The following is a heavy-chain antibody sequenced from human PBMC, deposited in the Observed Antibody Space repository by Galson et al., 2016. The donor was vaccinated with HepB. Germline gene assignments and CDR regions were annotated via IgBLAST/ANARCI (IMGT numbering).Heavy chain of an antibody. Sequence: PALVKPTQTLTLTCTFSGLSRSTSGVGVGWVRQPPGKALEWLALIFWDDGKRYSPSLKSRLTIAKDTSKNQVVLTMTNMDPVDTATYYCAHRPDSGSATYYFDYWGQGTLVTVSS. CDR2: IFWDDGK. CDR1: GLSRSTSGVG. D-gene: IGHD1-26*01. CDR3: AHRPDSGSATYYFDY. V-gene: IGHV2-5*02. J-gene: IGHJ4*02.